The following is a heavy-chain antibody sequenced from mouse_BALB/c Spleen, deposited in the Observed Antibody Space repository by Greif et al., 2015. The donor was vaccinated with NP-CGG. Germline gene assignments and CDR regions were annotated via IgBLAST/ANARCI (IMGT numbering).Heavy chain of an antibody. J-gene: IGHJ4*01. V-gene: IGHV1S41*01. CDR1: GYTFTSYW. Sequence: DLVKPGASVKLSCKASGYTFTSYWINWIKQGPGQGLEWIGRIAPGSGSTYYNEMFKGKATLTVDTSSSTAYIQLSSLSSEDSAVYFCARFPYGNYYAMDYWGQGTSVTVSS. D-gene: IGHD2-1*01. CDR3: ARFPYGNYYAMDY. CDR2: IAPGSGST.